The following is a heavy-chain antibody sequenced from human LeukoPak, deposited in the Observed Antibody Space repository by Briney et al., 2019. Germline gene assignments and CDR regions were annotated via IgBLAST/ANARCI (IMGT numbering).Heavy chain of an antibody. CDR1: GGSISSGGYS. J-gene: IGHJ4*02. CDR3: ARGGANYYDSSGFVV. D-gene: IGHD3-22*01. V-gene: IGHV4-30-2*01. CDR2: IYHSGST. Sequence: SETLSLTCAVSGGSISSGGYSWSWIRQPPGKGLEWIGYIYHSGSTYYNPSLKSRVTISVDRSKNQFSLKLSSVTAADTAVYYCARGGANYYDSSGFVVWGQGTLVTVSS.